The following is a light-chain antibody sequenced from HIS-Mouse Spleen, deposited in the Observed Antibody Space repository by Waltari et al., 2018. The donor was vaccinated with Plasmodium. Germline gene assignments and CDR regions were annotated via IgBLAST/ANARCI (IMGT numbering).Light chain of an antibody. CDR3: QSADSSGTYVV. V-gene: IGLV3-25*03. J-gene: IGLJ2*01. CDR2: KDS. CDR1: ALPKQY. Sequence: SYELTQPPSVSVSPGQTARITCSGDALPKQYAYWYQQKPGQAPALVIYKDSERPSGIPELFSGSSSGTTVTLTISGVQAEDEADYYCQSADSSGTYVVFGGGTKLTVL.